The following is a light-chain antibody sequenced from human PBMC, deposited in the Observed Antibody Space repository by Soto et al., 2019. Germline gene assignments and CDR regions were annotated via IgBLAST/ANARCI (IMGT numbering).Light chain of an antibody. CDR2: DVS. J-gene: IGLJ2*01. CDR3: NSYTGSSTPVV. V-gene: IGLV2-14*03. Sequence: QSALTQPASVSGSPGQSITISCTGTSSDVGAYNYVSWYQQHQGKAPKLMIYDVSNRPSGVSIRFSGSKSGNTASLTISGLQAEDDADYYCNSYTGSSTPVVFGGGTKLTVL. CDR1: SSDVGAYNY.